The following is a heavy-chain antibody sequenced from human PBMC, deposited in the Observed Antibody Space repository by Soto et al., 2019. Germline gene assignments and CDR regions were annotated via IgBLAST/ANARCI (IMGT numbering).Heavy chain of an antibody. CDR1: GFTFTSSA. D-gene: IGHD1-26*01. J-gene: IGHJ4*02. CDR3: ASTPTVGARAYLDY. V-gene: IGHV1-58*01. Sequence: GASVKVSCKASGFTFTSSAVQWLRQSRGQRLEWIGWTVVGSGNTNYAQKFQERVTITRDMSTSTAYMELSSLRSEDTAVYYCASTPTVGARAYLDYWGQGTLVTVSS. CDR2: TVVGSGNT.